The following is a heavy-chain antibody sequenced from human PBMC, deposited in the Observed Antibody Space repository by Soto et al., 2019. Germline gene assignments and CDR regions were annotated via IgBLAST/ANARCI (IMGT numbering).Heavy chain of an antibody. CDR1: ELTLNRYN. Sequence: PGGSLKLACAASELTLNRYNMNSVRQSPGKGLEWVSYISSSSDTIYYADSLKCRFTISIYNATNSLYLQMNSMRAEDSVVYYCAIMVNVLLWFGDAGAFDIWGQG. CDR2: ISSSSDTI. CDR3: AIMVNVLLWFGDAGAFDI. J-gene: IGHJ3*02. V-gene: IGHV3-48*01. D-gene: IGHD3-10*01.